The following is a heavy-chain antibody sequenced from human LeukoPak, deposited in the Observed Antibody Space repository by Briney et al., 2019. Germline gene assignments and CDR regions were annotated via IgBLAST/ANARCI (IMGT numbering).Heavy chain of an antibody. Sequence: GASVTVSCKASGYTFTGYYMHWVRQAPGQGLEWMGRINPNSGGTNYAQKFQGRVTMIRDTSISTAYMELSRLRSEDTAVYYCARAEWELLVDYWGQGTLVTVSS. CDR1: GYTFTGYY. CDR2: INPNSGGT. V-gene: IGHV1-2*06. CDR3: ARAEWELLVDY. J-gene: IGHJ4*02. D-gene: IGHD1-26*01.